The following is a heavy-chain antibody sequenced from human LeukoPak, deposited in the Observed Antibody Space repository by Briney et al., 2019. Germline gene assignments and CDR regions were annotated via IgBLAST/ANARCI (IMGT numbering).Heavy chain of an antibody. D-gene: IGHD3-3*01. J-gene: IGHJ4*02. CDR3: ATGDFWSGYAFNY. CDR2: FDPEDGET. V-gene: IGHV1-24*01. CDR1: GYTFTSYG. Sequence: GASVKVSCKASGYTFTSYGISWVRQAPGKGLEWMGGFDPEDGETIYAQKFQGRVTMTEDTSTDTAYMELSSLRSEDTAVYYCATGDFWSGYAFNYWGQGTLVTVSS.